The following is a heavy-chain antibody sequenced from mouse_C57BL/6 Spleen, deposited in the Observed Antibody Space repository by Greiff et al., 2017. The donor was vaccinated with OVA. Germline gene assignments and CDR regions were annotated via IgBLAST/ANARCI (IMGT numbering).Heavy chain of an antibody. CDR2: INPGSGGT. V-gene: IGHV1-54*01. CDR3: ARRGAYGAMDY. Sequence: VQLQQSGAELVRPGTSVKVSCKASGYAFTNYLIEWVKQRPGQGLEWIGVINPGSGGTNSNEKFKGKATLTADKSSSTAYMQLSSLTSEDSAVYFCARRGAYGAMDYWGQGTSVTVSS. CDR1: GYAFTNYL. J-gene: IGHJ4*01. D-gene: IGHD1-1*02.